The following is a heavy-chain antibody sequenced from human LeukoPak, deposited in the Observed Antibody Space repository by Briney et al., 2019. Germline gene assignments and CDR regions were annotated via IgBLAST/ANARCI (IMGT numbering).Heavy chain of an antibody. Sequence: KPSETLSLTCAVYGGSLSGYYWSWIRQAPGKGLEWIGEINHSGSTNFNPSLKSRVTISVDTSKNQFSLKLISVTAADTAVYYCARGLGHLAPGGYWGQGTLVTVSS. CDR2: INHSGST. CDR3: ARGLGHLAPGGY. J-gene: IGHJ4*02. CDR1: GGSLSGYY. D-gene: IGHD3-10*01. V-gene: IGHV4-34*01.